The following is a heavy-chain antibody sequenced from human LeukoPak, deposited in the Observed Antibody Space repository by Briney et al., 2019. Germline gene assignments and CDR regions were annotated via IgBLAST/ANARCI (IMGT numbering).Heavy chain of an antibody. CDR2: IYSGGST. CDR1: GLIVRSKY. V-gene: IGHV3-53*01. CDR3: ARAGPIDY. J-gene: IGHJ4*02. Sequence: GGSLRLSCAASGLIVRSKYMSWVRQAPGKGRAGILVIYSGGSTYYAASVEGRFTISRDNSKSTVFLQMNSVRVEDTAVYYCARAGPIDYCGQGTLVTVSS.